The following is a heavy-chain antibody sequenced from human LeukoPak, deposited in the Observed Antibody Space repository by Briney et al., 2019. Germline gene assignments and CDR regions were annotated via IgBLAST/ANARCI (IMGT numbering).Heavy chain of an antibody. CDR3: ARPRSYYDSSGYYRGEPIFDY. V-gene: IGHV1-18*01. Sequence: VASVKVSCKASGYTFSNYGISWVRQAPGQGLEWMGWISSYNDNTNYAQKLQGRVTMTTDTSTSTAYMELRSLRSDDTAVYYCARPRSYYDSSGYYRGEPIFDYWGQGTMVTVSS. D-gene: IGHD3-22*01. J-gene: IGHJ4*02. CDR2: ISSYNDNT. CDR1: GYTFSNYG.